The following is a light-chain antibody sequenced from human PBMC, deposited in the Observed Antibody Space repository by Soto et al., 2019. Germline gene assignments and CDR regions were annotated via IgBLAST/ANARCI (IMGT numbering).Light chain of an antibody. J-gene: IGKJ2*01. CDR1: QDVGTNY. Sequence: EIVLTQSPGTLSLSPGEGATLSCRSSQDVGTNYLAWYQQKPGQAPRLLIFGASSRASGVPGRFSGSGSGTVFTLTISRLDPEYSAVYYCKQFINSPYKDIFVQGNKLEI. V-gene: IGKV3-20*01. CDR3: KQFINSPYKDI. CDR2: GAS.